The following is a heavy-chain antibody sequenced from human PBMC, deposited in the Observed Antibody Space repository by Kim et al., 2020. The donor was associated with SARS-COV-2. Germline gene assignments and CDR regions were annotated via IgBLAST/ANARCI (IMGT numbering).Heavy chain of an antibody. CDR2: IWYDGSNK. V-gene: IGHV3-33*08. J-gene: IGHJ4*02. CDR1: GFTFSSYG. D-gene: IGHD3-22*01. Sequence: GGSLRLSCAASGFTFSSYGMHWVRQAPGKGLEWVAVIWYDGSNKYYADSVKGRFTISRDNSKNTLYLQMNSLRAEDTAVYYCARGGHYYDSSGSDYRGQGTLVTVSS. CDR3: ARGGHYYDSSGSDY.